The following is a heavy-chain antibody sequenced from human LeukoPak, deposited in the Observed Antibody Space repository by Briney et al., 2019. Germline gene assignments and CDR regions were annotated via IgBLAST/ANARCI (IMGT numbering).Heavy chain of an antibody. CDR1: GFTFSSYA. CDR2: ISGSGGST. J-gene: IGHJ4*02. D-gene: IGHD5-12*01. V-gene: IGHV3-23*01. CDR3: AKGPLRGVATIIPFDY. Sequence: QTGGSLRLSCAASGFTFSSYAMSWVRQAPGKGLEWVSAISGSGGSTYYADSVKGRFTISRDNSKNTLYLQMNSLRAEDTAVYYCAKGPLRGVATIIPFDYWGQGTLVTVSS.